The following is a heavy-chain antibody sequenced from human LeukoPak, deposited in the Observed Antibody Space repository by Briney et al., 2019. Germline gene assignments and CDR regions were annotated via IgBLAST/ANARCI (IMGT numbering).Heavy chain of an antibody. V-gene: IGHV3-21*06. D-gene: IGHD2-15*01. J-gene: IGHJ4*02. CDR1: GFTFSSYG. Sequence: GGSLRLSCAASGFTFSSYGMNWVRQVPGKGLEWVSSISDSSSYIYYADSVKGRFTISRDNAKNSLYLHMNSLRAEDTAVYYCAREGGWNLPTLVYWGQGTLVTVSS. CDR2: ISDSSSYI. CDR3: AREGGWNLPTLVY.